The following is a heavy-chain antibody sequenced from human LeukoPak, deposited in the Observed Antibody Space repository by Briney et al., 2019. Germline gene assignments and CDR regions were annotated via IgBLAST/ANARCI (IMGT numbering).Heavy chain of an antibody. V-gene: IGHV3-21*01. CDR2: ISSSSSYI. J-gene: IGHJ6*02. D-gene: IGHD6-19*01. CDR1: GFTFSSYS. Sequence: GGSLRLSCAASGFTFSSYSMNWVRQAPGKGLEWVSSISSSSSYIYYADSVKGRFTISRDNAKNSLYLQMNSLRAEDTAVCYCARTSVGYSSPKGYYYYGMDVWGQGTMVTVSS. CDR3: ARTSVGYSSPKGYYYYGMDV.